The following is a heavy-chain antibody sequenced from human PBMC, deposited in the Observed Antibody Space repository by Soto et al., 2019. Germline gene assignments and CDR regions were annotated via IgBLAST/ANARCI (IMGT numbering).Heavy chain of an antibody. CDR1: GFTFSSYS. V-gene: IGHV3-21*01. D-gene: IGHD3-10*01. CDR3: ARDPMGRGVPPDY. CDR2: ISSSSSYI. J-gene: IGHJ4*02. Sequence: GGSLRLSCAASGFTFSSYSMNWVRQAPGKGLEWVSSISSSSSYIYYADSVKGRFTISRDNAKNSLFLEMKGLRAEDTALYFCARDPMGRGVPPDYRGPATLVTVSS.